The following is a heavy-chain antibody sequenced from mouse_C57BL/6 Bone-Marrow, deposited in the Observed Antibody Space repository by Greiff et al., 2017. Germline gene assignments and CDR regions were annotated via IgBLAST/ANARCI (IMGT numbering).Heavy chain of an antibody. CDR2: IDPSDSYT. Sequence: QVQLQQPGAELVTPGASVKLSCKASGYTFTSYWMHWVKQRPGQGLEWIGEIDPSDSYTNYNQKFKGKSTLTVDKSSSTAYMQLSSLTSEDSAVYYCARWYFDVWGTGTTVTVSS. J-gene: IGHJ1*03. CDR1: GYTFTSYW. V-gene: IGHV1-69*01. CDR3: ARWYFDV.